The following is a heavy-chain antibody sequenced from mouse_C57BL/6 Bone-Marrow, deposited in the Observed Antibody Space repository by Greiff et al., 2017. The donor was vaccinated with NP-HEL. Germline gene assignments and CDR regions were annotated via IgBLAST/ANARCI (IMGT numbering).Heavy chain of an antibody. CDR2: ISDGGSYT. J-gene: IGHJ2*01. Sequence: EVQLVESGGGLVKPGGSLKLSCAASGFTFSSYAMSWVRETPEKRLEWVATISDGGSYTYYPDNVKGRFTISRDNAKNNLYLQMSHLKSEDTAMYYCAREDSSGYPFDYWGQGTTLTVSS. CDR1: GFTFSSYA. CDR3: AREDSSGYPFDY. D-gene: IGHD3-2*02. V-gene: IGHV5-4*01.